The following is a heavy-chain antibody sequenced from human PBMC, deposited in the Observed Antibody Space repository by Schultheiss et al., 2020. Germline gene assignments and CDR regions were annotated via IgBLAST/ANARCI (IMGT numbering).Heavy chain of an antibody. CDR1: GFTFSSYA. CDR2: ISGSGGST. D-gene: IGHD5-18*01. V-gene: IGHV3-23*01. CDR3: ARGTGYSYGTPLDY. Sequence: GGSLRLSCAASGFTFSSYAMSWVRQAPGKGLEWVSAISGSGGSTYYADSVKGRFTISRDNSKNTLYLQMNSLRAEDTAVYYCARGTGYSYGTPLDYWGQGTLVTVSS. J-gene: IGHJ4*02.